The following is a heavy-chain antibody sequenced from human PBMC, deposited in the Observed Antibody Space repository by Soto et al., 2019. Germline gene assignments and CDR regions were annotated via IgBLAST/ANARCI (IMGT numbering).Heavy chain of an antibody. V-gene: IGHV4-31*03. Sequence: PSETLSLTCTVSGGSISSGNYYWSWIRQHPGKGLEWIGYIYYSGSTYYNPSLKSRVTISVDTSKNQFSLKLSSVTAADTAVYYCASTYYNASSGPSDYWGQGTLVTVSS. CDR3: ASTYYNASSGPSDY. CDR2: IYYSGST. J-gene: IGHJ4*02. CDR1: GGSISSGNYY. D-gene: IGHD3-22*01.